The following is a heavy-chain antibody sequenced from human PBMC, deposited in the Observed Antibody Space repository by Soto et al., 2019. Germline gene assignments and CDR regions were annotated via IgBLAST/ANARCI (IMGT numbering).Heavy chain of an antibody. CDR1: GFTFSHCW. J-gene: IGHJ4*02. CDR3: TQAETGRYSCSGNSYGRDY. Sequence: EEHLGESGGGLVQPGGSLRLPCATSGFTFSHCWMSWVRQAPGKGLEWVANINQDGSEQYYVDSVKGRFTVSRDNAKNSLYLEMNNLRADDTAMYYCTQAETGRYSCSGNSYGRDYWGQGTLVTVSS. CDR2: INQDGSEQ. D-gene: IGHD6-19*01. V-gene: IGHV3-7*01.